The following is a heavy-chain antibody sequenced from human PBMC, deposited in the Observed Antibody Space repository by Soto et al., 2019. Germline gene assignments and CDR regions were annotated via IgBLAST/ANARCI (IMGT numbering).Heavy chain of an antibody. CDR2: ISGSGGST. CDR3: AKGVRTLIVVVISDAFDI. V-gene: IGHV3-23*01. D-gene: IGHD3-22*01. Sequence: EMQLLESGGGLVQPGGSLRLSFEASGFTFRAYALSWVPQAPGEGLEGVSTISGSGGSTFYADSVKGRLAISRHNSRDTLYLQMNSLRAEDTAVYYCAKGVRTLIVVVISDAFDIWGQGTMVTVSS. CDR1: GFTFRAYA. J-gene: IGHJ3*02.